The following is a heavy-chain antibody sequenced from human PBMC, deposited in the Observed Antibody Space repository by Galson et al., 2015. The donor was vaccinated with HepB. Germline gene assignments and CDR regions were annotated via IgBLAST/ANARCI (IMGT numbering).Heavy chain of an antibody. V-gene: IGHV1-2*04. CDR2: IDPHSGGT. J-gene: IGHJ5*02. CDR3: ARGGYSSSGADWFDP. D-gene: IGHD6-13*01. CDR1: GYTFTGYY. Sequence: SVKVSCKASGYTFTGYYMHWVRQAPGQGLEWMGWIDPHSGGTNYAQKFQGWVTMTRDKSTSTAYMDLSSLRSEDTGVYFCARGGYSSSGADWFDPWGQGTLVTVSS.